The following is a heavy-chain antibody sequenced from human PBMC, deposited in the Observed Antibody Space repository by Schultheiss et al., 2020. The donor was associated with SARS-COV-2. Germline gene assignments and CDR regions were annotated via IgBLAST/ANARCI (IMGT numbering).Heavy chain of an antibody. CDR2: ISGSGGST. CDR3: AKGATIFGVVIPNEYMDV. V-gene: IGHV3-23*01. CDR1: GFTFSSYA. D-gene: IGHD3-3*01. Sequence: GESLKISCAASGFTFSSYAMSWVRQAPGKGLEWVSAISGSGGSTYYADSVKGRFTISRDNSKNTLYLQMNSLRAEDTAVYYCAKGATIFGVVIPNEYMDVWGKGTTVTVSS. J-gene: IGHJ6*03.